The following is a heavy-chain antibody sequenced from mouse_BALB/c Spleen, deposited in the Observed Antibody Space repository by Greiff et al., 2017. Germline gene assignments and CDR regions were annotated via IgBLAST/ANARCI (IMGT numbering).Heavy chain of an antibody. Sequence: EVKVEESGGGLVKPGGSLKLSCAASGFTFSSYAMSWVRQSPEKRLEWVAEISSGGSYTYYPDTVTGRFTISRDNAKNTLYLEMSSLRSEDTAMYYCARPPYDYEGYYAMDYWGQGTSVTVSS. D-gene: IGHD2-4*01. CDR1: GFTFSSYA. CDR3: ARPPYDYEGYYAMDY. V-gene: IGHV5-9-4*01. J-gene: IGHJ4*01. CDR2: ISSGGSYT.